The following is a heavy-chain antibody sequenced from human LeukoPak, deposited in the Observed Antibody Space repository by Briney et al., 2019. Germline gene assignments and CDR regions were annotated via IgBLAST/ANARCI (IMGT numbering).Heavy chain of an antibody. CDR1: GYTFTSHD. V-gene: IGHV1-8*01. Sequence: ASVKVSCKASGYTFTSHDINWVRQAPGQGLEWMGWMNPNTGNTGYAQKLQGRVTMTRNTSISTAYMELSRLRSEDTAVYYCARVRRGDSGYGSLDIWGQGTMVTVSS. J-gene: IGHJ3*02. CDR3: ARVRRGDSGYGSLDI. D-gene: IGHD5-12*01. CDR2: MNPNTGNT.